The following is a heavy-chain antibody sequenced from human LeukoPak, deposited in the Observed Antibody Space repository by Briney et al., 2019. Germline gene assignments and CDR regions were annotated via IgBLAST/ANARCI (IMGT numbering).Heavy chain of an antibody. CDR3: ARCGTIGTGGDY. J-gene: IGHJ4*02. V-gene: IGHV5-51*01. D-gene: IGHD1-1*01. Sequence: GESLNIYCQGSEYLFTTYWMDWVRQVPGKGLEWMWGIYPGDSDTRYSPSFQGQVTISADKSINTAYLQWSSLKAADSAMYYCARCGTIGTGGDYWGQGTLVTVSS. CDR1: EYLFTTYW. CDR2: IYPGDSDT.